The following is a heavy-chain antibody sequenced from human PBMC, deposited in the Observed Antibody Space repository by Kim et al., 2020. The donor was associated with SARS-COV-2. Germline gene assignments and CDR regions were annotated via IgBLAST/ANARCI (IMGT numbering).Heavy chain of an antibody. Sequence: ADTVKGRFTIPRNNTKNTLYLQMNSLRAEDTAVYYCAKAGRGSGSYFDYWGQGTLVTVSS. D-gene: IGHD1-26*01. V-gene: IGHV3-23*01. J-gene: IGHJ4*02. CDR3: AKAGRGSGSYFDY.